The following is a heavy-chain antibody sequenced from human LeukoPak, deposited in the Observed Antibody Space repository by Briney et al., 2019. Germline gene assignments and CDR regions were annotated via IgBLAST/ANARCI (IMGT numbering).Heavy chain of an antibody. CDR1: GGSFSGYY. CDR3: ARHGPYSENYYYGMDV. Sequence: SETLSLTCAVYGGSFSGYYWSCIRQPPGKGLEWIGEINHSGSTNYNPSLKSRVTISVDTSKNQFSLKLSSVTAADTAVYYCARHGPYSENYYYGMDVWGQGTTVTVSS. CDR2: INHSGST. D-gene: IGHD1-26*01. J-gene: IGHJ6*02. V-gene: IGHV4-34*01.